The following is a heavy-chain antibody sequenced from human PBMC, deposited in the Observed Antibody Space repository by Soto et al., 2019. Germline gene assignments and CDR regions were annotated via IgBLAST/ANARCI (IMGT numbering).Heavy chain of an antibody. CDR3: ARKDKSGYFNWFDP. V-gene: IGHV5-51*01. CDR2: IFPSDSDT. Sequence: GESLKIPCRTSGYRFTSYWIDWVRQMPGKGLEWMGIIFPSDSDTRYSPSFQGQVTISADRSTSTVFLQWASLKASDTAVYFCARKDKSGYFNWFDPWGQGTLVTVSS. D-gene: IGHD3-22*01. J-gene: IGHJ5*02. CDR1: GYRFTSYW.